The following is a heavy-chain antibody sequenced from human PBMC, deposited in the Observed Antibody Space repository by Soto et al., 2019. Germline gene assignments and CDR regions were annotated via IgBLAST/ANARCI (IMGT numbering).Heavy chain of an antibody. CDR3: ARDALYCSSTSCYEGSMGDYFDY. CDR2: IWYDGSNK. CDR1: GFTFSSYG. J-gene: IGHJ4*02. Sequence: QVQLVESGGGVVQPGRSLRLSCAASGFTFSSYGMHWVRQAPGKGLEWVAVIWYDGSNKYYADSVKGRFTISRDNSKNTLYLQMNSLRAEDTAVYYCARDALYCSSTSCYEGSMGDYFDYWGQGTLVTVSS. D-gene: IGHD2-2*01. V-gene: IGHV3-33*01.